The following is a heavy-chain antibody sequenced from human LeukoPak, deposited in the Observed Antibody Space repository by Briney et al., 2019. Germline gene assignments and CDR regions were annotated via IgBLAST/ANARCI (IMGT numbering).Heavy chain of an antibody. D-gene: IGHD4-11*01. CDR1: GYTFTTYW. J-gene: IGHJ4*02. V-gene: IGHV5-51*01. CDR2: FYPGDSDI. CDR3: ARHFGRGASNLDY. Sequence: GESLKISCQGSGYTFTTYWIGWVRQLPGKGLEWMGIFYPGDSDIKYSPSFRGHVTISVDKSITTAYLQWSSLKASDTAIYYCARHFGRGASNLDYWGQGTLVTVSS.